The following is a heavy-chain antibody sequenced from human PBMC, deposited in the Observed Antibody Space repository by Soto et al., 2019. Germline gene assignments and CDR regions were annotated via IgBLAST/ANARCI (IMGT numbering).Heavy chain of an antibody. CDR3: ARDLYYYGSGTYSGGY. J-gene: IGHJ4*02. V-gene: IGHV1-18*01. CDR2: ISAYNGNT. D-gene: IGHD3-10*01. Sequence: ASVKVSCKASGYTFTSYGITWVRQAPGQGLEWMGWISAYNGNTNYAQNLQGRVTMTTDTSTSTAYMELRSLRSDDTAVYYCARDLYYYGSGTYSGGYWGQGTLVTVSS. CDR1: GYTFTSYG.